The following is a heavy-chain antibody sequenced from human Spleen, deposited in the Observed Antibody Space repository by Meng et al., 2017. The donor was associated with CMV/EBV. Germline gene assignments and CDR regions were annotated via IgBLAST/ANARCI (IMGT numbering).Heavy chain of an antibody. CDR3: ARLFSSSSFDS. CDR1: GFSLSHYS. Sequence: GGSLRLSCVASGFSLSHYSLNWVRLTPGKGLEWVSSISGSSTYIYYADSVKGRFTISRDNAKNSLYLQVNSLRAEDTAVYYCARLFSSSSFDSWGQGTLVTVSS. CDR2: ISGSSTYI. V-gene: IGHV3-21*01. D-gene: IGHD6-6*01. J-gene: IGHJ4*02.